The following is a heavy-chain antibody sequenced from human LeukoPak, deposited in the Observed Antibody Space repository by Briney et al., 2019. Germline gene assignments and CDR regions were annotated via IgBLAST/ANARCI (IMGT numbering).Heavy chain of an antibody. CDR1: GFTFSSYA. J-gene: IGHJ5*02. V-gene: IGHV3-23*01. D-gene: IGHD3-3*01. CDR3: AKGGTNYDFWSGYDHPFDP. Sequence: GGSLRLSCAASGFTFSSYAMSWVRQAPGKGLEWVSAISGSGGSTYYADSVKGRFTISRDNSKNTLYLRMNSLRAEDTAVYYCAKGGTNYDFWSGYDHPFDPWGQGTLVTVSS. CDR2: ISGSGGST.